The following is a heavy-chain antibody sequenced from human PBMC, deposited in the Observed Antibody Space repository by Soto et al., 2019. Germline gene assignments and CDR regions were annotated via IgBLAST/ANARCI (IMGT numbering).Heavy chain of an antibody. CDR2: VYWDDDK. Sequence: ITLEESGPTLVNPTETLTLTCTFSGFSLTTGVGVGWVRQPPGKALEWLALVYWDDDKHYTPSLKSRLTITKDISKGQVVLTMTNMDPVDTATYYCATLTADFWGPGTLVTVSS. CDR3: ATLTADF. J-gene: IGHJ4*02. CDR1: GFSLTTGVG. V-gene: IGHV2-5*02.